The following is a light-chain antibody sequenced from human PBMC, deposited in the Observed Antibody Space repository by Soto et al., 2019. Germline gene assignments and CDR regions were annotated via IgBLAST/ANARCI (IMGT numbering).Light chain of an antibody. CDR2: EVN. Sequence: QSALTQPPSASGSPGQSVTISCTGTSSDVGGYNFVSWFQQNPGKAPKLMIYEVNKRPSGVPDRFSGSKSGNTASLTVSGLQAEDEADYYCSSYAGSNHFVVFGGGTKLTVL. CDR3: SSYAGSNHFVV. CDR1: SSDVGGYNF. V-gene: IGLV2-8*01. J-gene: IGLJ2*01.